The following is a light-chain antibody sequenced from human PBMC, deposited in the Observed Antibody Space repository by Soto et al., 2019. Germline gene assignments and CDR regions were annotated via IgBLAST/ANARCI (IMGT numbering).Light chain of an antibody. CDR3: QTWATGSVV. Sequence: QAVVTQSPSASASLGASVKLTCTLSSGHSTYAIAWHQQQPDKGPRYLMKVNDDGSHNKGDRIPYRFSGSSSGAERYLTISSPQSDDEADYYCQTWATGSVVFGGGTKLTVL. CDR1: SGHSTYA. CDR2: VNDDGSH. J-gene: IGLJ2*01. V-gene: IGLV4-69*01.